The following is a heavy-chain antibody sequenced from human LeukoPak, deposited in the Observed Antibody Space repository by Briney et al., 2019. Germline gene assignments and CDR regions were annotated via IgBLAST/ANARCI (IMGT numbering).Heavy chain of an antibody. D-gene: IGHD3-9*01. CDR1: GFTVSSNY. CDR3: ARDQTYYDILTGYYSAGYFDY. CDR2: IYSGGST. V-gene: IGHV3-66*01. J-gene: IGHJ4*02. Sequence: GGSLRLSCAASGFTVSSNYMSWVRQAPGKGLEWVSVIYSGGSTYYADSVKGRFTISRDNSKNTLYLQMNSLRAEDTAVYYCARDQTYYDILTGYYSAGYFDYWGQGTLVTVSS.